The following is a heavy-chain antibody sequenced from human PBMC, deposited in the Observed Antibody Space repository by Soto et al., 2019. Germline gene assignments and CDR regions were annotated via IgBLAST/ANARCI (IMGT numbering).Heavy chain of an antibody. Sequence: GGSLRLSCAASGFTFSSYWMSWARQAPGKGLEWVATTKQDGGEISYVGSVKGRFTISRGNAKNSLYLQMHSLRAEDTAVYYCVRGGYYQFDYWGQGTLVTVSS. V-gene: IGHV3-7*01. CDR2: TKQDGGEI. D-gene: IGHD1-26*01. CDR3: VRGGYYQFDY. CDR1: GFTFSSYW. J-gene: IGHJ4*02.